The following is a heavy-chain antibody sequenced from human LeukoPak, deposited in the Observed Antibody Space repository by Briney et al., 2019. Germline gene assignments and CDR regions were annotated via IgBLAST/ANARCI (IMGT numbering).Heavy chain of an antibody. V-gene: IGHV1-8*02. J-gene: IGHJ6*03. Sequence: ASVKVSCKASGYTFTGYYMHWVRQAPGQGLEWMGWMNPNSGNTGYAQKFQGRVTMTRNTSISTAYMELSSLRSEDTAVYYCARAVYSYGYDEGLLYYYYMDVWGKGTTVTISS. CDR3: ARAVYSYGYDEGLLYYYYMDV. D-gene: IGHD5-18*01. CDR1: GYTFTGYY. CDR2: MNPNSGNT.